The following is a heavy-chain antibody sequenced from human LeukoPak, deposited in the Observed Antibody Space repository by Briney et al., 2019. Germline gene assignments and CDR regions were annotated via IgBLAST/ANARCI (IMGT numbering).Heavy chain of an antibody. V-gene: IGHV4-4*07. D-gene: IGHD6-19*01. Sequence: SETLSLTCTVSGGSISSYYWSWIRQPAGKGLEWIGRIYTSGSTNYNPSLKSRVTMSVDTSKNQFSLKLSSVTAADTAVYYCARHGQIQYSSGWYNFDYWGQGTLVTVSS. CDR1: GGSISSYY. CDR3: ARHGQIQYSSGWYNFDY. CDR2: IYTSGST. J-gene: IGHJ4*02.